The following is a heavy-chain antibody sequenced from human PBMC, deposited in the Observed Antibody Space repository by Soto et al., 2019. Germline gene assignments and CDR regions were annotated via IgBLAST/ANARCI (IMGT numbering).Heavy chain of an antibody. CDR1: GGSFSGYY. D-gene: IGHD3-16*01. J-gene: IGHJ4*02. CDR3: ARYIAGEYYFDY. Sequence: SETLSLTCAVYGGSFSGYYWSWIRQPPGKGLEWIGEINHSGSTNYNPSLKSRVTISVDTSKNQFSLKLSSVTAADTAVYYCARYIAGEYYFDYWGQGTLVTVSS. CDR2: INHSGST. V-gene: IGHV4-34*01.